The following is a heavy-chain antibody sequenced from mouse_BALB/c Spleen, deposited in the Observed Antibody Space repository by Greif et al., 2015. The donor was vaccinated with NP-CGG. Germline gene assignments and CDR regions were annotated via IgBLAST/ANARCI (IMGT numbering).Heavy chain of an antibody. V-gene: IGHV1S81*02. CDR3: TRSGYYGPDY. Sequence: VKLQESGAGLVKPGASVKLSCKASGYTFTSYYMYWVKQRPGQGLEWIGGINPSNGGTNFNEKFKSKATLTVDKSSSTAYMQLSSLTSEDSAVYYCTRSGYYGPDYWGQGTTLTVSS. CDR1: GYTFTSYY. CDR2: INPSNGGT. J-gene: IGHJ2*01. D-gene: IGHD1-1*01.